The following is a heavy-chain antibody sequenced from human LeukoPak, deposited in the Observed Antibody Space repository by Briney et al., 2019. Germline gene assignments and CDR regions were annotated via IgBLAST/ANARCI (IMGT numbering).Heavy chain of an antibody. CDR1: GYSFTNYW. V-gene: IGHV5-51*01. J-gene: IGHJ4*02. CDR2: IYPGDSDT. Sequence: GESLKISCKDSGYSFTNYWIGWVRQMPGKGLEWMGIIYPGDSDTRYSPSFQGQVTISADKSISTAYLQWSSLKASDTAMYYCARSAFSSSFPPFDYWGQGTLVTVSS. D-gene: IGHD6-6*01. CDR3: ARSAFSSSFPPFDY.